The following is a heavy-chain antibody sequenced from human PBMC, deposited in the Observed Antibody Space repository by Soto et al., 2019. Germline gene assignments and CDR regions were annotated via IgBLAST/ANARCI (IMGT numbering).Heavy chain of an antibody. CDR3: ARYTYTSRYNYYGMDV. Sequence: SETLSLTCTVSGGSVSSGSYYWSWIRQPPGKGLEWIGYIYYSGSTNYNPSLKSRVTISVDTSNNQFSLKLSSVTTEDTAVYFCARYTYTSRYNYYGMDVWGPGTTVTVSS. D-gene: IGHD6-13*01. CDR2: IYYSGST. CDR1: GGSVSSGSYY. J-gene: IGHJ6*02. V-gene: IGHV4-61*01.